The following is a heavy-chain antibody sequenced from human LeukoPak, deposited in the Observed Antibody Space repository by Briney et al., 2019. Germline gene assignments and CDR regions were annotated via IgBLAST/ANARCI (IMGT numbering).Heavy chain of an antibody. Sequence: GGSLRLSCAASGFTFSNYNMNWVRQAPGKGLGWVSYISSSSSTIHYADSVKGRSTISRDNARNSLYLQMNSLRAENTAVYYCARDFLEDGYWGQGTLVTVSS. CDR1: GFTFSNYN. V-gene: IGHV3-48*01. D-gene: IGHD3-3*01. CDR2: ISSSSSTI. J-gene: IGHJ4*02. CDR3: ARDFLEDGY.